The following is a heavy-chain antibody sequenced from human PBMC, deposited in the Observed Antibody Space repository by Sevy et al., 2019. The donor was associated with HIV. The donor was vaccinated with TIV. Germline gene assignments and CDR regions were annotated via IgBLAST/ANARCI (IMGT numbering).Heavy chain of an antibody. CDR1: GDSVSSNSAA. CDR3: ARATLRFFRNSFYYYYGMDV. J-gene: IGHJ6*02. Sequence: SQTLSLTCAISGDSVSSNSAAWNWIRQSPSRGLEWLGRTYYRSKWYNDYAVSVKRRITINPDTSKTQFSLKLNSVTPEDTAVYYSARATLRFFRNSFYYYYGMDVWGQGTTVTVSS. V-gene: IGHV6-1*01. D-gene: IGHD3-3*01. CDR2: TYYRSKWYN.